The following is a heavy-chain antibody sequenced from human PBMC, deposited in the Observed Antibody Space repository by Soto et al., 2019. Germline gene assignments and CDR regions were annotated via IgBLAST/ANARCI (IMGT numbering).Heavy chain of an antibody. CDR2: IDSIGST. Sequence: SKTLCLTCTVSGGSINSYYWSWIRQPPGKGLEWIGCIDSIGSTKYNPSLESRVTIALDTSKNQFSLKLSSVSAADTAVYYCAKKNNFESWGRGTLVTVSS. CDR3: AKKNNFES. V-gene: IGHV4-4*08. CDR1: GGSINSYY. J-gene: IGHJ4*02.